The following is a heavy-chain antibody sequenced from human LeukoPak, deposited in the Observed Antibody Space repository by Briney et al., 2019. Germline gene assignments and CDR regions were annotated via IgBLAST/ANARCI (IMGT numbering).Heavy chain of an antibody. J-gene: IGHJ4*02. CDR1: GFTFTNYA. Sequence: PGGSLRLSCAASGFTFTNYAMTWVRQAPGRGLEWISGISKSGDITFYADSVKGRFTISRDTSKSAVYLQMNNLRAEDTAIYYCAKDASTTNNSYFFDYWGQGALATVSS. V-gene: IGHV3-23*01. CDR3: AKDASTTNNSYFFDY. D-gene: IGHD1-1*01. CDR2: ISKSGDIT.